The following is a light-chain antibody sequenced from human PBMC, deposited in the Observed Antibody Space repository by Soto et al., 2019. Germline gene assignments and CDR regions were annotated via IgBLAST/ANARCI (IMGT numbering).Light chain of an antibody. Sequence: QSVLTQPPSVSGAPGQRVTISCTGSSSNIGAGHAVDWYQQLPGTAPKLLIHSNNNRPSGVPDRFSGSKSGTSASLAIAGLQADDEADYYCQSYDPTLRTSLFGGGTQLTLL. CDR2: SNN. J-gene: IGLJ2*01. CDR1: SSNIGAGHA. V-gene: IGLV1-40*01. CDR3: QSYDPTLRTSL.